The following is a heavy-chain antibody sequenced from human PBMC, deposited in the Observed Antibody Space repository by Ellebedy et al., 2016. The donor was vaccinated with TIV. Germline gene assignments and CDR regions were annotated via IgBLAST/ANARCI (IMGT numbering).Heavy chain of an antibody. D-gene: IGHD6-19*01. V-gene: IGHV3-23*01. CDR1: GFTFSSYT. J-gene: IGHJ4*02. CDR2: INEIGGKT. Sequence: PGGSLRLSCGASGFTFSSYTMGWVRQAPGKGPQWVSDINEIGGKTYYADSVKGRFTISRDNPKNTLYLQMNSLRVEDTAMYYCARDREWLVFDYWGQGNLVTVSS. CDR3: ARDREWLVFDY.